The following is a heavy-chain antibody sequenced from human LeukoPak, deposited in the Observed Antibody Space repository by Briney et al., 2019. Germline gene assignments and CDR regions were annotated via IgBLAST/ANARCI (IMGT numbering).Heavy chain of an antibody. Sequence: ASVKVSCKASGYTFTSYGISWVRQAPGQGLEWMGWINPNSGGTNYAQKFQGRVTMTRDTSISTAYMELSRLRSDDTAVYYCARGLELLPFDYWGQGTLVTVSS. D-gene: IGHD1-26*01. V-gene: IGHV1-2*02. CDR1: GYTFTSYG. CDR2: INPNSGGT. J-gene: IGHJ4*02. CDR3: ARGLELLPFDY.